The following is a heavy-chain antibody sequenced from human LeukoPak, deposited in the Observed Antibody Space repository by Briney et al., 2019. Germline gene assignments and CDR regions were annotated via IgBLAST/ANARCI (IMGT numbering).Heavy chain of an antibody. J-gene: IGHJ3*02. CDR3: ARAGSGSYYDAFDI. D-gene: IGHD1-26*01. Sequence: ASVKVACKVSRYTFTGYYMHWVRQAPGQGLEWVGRINPNSGGTNYAKKFQGRVTIARDTAISTAYKELSRLRSDDTAVYYCARAGSGSYYDAFDIGGQGTMVTV. CDR2: INPNSGGT. V-gene: IGHV1-2*06. CDR1: RYTFTGYY.